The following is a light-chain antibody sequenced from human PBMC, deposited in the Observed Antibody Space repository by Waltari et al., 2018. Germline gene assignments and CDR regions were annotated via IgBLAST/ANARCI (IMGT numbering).Light chain of an antibody. CDR3: NSRDSSGNLVV. CDR1: SLRSYY. V-gene: IGLV3-19*01. CDR2: GKN. Sequence: SSELTQDPAVSVALGQTVRITCQGDSLRSYYASWYQQKPGQAPVLVIYGKNNRPSGIPDRFSGDSSGNTASLTITGAQAEDEADYYCNSRDSSGNLVVFGGGTKLTVL. J-gene: IGLJ2*01.